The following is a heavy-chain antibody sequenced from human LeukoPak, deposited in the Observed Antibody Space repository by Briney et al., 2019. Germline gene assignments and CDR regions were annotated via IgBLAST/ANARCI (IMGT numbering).Heavy chain of an antibody. CDR3: ARGGIQVSGIDEFDY. Sequence: GGSLRLSCSASGFTFIDYDMHWVRQVIGKGLEWVSAIGIRGDTHYSGSVKGRFTISRENAESSLYLQMNSLRAEDTAVYYCARGGIQVSGIDEFDYWGQGTLVTVSS. CDR2: IGIRGDT. V-gene: IGHV3-13*01. D-gene: IGHD6-19*01. CDR1: GFTFIDYD. J-gene: IGHJ4*02.